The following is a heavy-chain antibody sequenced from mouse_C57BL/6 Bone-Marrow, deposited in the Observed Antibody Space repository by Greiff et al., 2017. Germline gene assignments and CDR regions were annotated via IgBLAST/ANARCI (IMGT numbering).Heavy chain of an antibody. V-gene: IGHV1-55*01. J-gene: IGHJ3*01. CDR2: IYPGSGST. CDR1: GYTFTSYW. D-gene: IGHD1-1*01. Sequence: QVQLQQPGAELVKPGASVKMSCKASGYTFTSYWITWVKQRPGQGLEWIGDIYPGSGSTNYNEKFKSKATLTVDPSSSTAYMQLSSLTSEDSAVYDCARRATVVSPAWFAYWGQGTLVTVSA. CDR3: ARRATVVSPAWFAY.